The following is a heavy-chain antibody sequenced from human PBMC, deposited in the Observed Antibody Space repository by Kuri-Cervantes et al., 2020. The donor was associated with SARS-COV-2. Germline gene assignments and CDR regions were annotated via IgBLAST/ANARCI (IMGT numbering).Heavy chain of an antibody. CDR3: AKVINSGSWFDP. D-gene: IGHD6-19*01. CDR1: GFTFERFA. V-gene: IGHV3-23*01. CDR2: ISGSGGST. J-gene: IGHJ5*02. Sequence: GGSLRLSCEVSGFTFERFAMGWVRQAPGKGLEWVSAISGSGGSTYYADSVKGRFTISRDNSKNTLYLQMNSLRAEDTAVYYCAKVINSGSWFDPWGQGTLVTVSS.